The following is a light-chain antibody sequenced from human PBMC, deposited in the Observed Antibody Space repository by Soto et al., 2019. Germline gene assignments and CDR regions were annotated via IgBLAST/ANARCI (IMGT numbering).Light chain of an antibody. CDR1: SSDVGGYNY. CDR2: EVS. J-gene: IGLJ3*02. CDR3: SAYTRSSTRV. V-gene: IGLV2-14*01. Sequence: QSALTQPASVSGSPGQSITISCTGTSSDVGGYNYVSWYQQHPGKAPKLMIYEVSNRPSGVSNRFSGSKSGNTASLTISGRQAEDEADYYCSAYTRSSTRVFGGGTTLTVL.